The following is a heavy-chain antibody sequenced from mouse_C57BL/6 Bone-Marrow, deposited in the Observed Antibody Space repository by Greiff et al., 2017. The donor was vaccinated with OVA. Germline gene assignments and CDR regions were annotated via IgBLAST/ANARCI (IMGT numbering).Heavy chain of an antibody. J-gene: IGHJ1*03. V-gene: IGHV1-69*01. CDR2: IDPSDSYT. CDR1: GYTFTSYW. CDR3: AREDLFDWYFDV. Sequence: QVQLQQPGAELVMPGASVKLSCKASGYTFTSYWMHWVKQRPGQGLAWIGEIDPSDSYTNYNQKFKGKSTLTVDKSSRTAYMQLSSLTSEDAAVYYCAREDLFDWYFDVWGTGTTVTVSS.